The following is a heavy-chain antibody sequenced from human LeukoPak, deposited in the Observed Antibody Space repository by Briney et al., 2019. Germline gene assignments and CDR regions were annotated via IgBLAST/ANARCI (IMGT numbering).Heavy chain of an antibody. Sequence: PSETLSLTCTVSGGSISSSNYYWAWIRQPPGKGLEWIGSIYYSGSSYYNPSLKSRVTISLDTSKNKFSLKLNSVTAADTAVCYCARLVTMVRGIVETSFDYWGQGTLVTVSS. CDR3: ARLVTMVRGIVETSFDY. D-gene: IGHD3-10*01. CDR1: GGSISSSNYY. J-gene: IGHJ4*02. CDR2: IYYSGSS. V-gene: IGHV4-39*07.